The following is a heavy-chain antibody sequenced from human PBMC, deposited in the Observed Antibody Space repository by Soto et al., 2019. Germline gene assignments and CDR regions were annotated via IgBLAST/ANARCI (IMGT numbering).Heavy chain of an antibody. CDR3: ARDRTLTFSGSSHYFDY. CDR2: IWYDGSNK. J-gene: IGHJ4*02. CDR1: GFTFSSYG. Sequence: GGSLRLSCAASGFTFSSYGMHWVRQAPGKGLEWVAVIWYDGSNKYYADSVKGRFTISRDNSKNTLYLQMNSLRAEDTAVYYCARDRTLTFSGSSHYFDYWGQGTLVTVS. D-gene: IGHD1-26*01. V-gene: IGHV3-33*01.